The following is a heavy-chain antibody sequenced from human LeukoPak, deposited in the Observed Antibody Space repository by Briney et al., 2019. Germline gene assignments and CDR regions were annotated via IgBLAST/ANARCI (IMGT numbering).Heavy chain of an antibody. CDR2: ISSSGSTI. V-gene: IGHV3-11*01. Sequence: GGSLRLSCAASGFTFSDYYMSWSREAPGKGLEWVSYISSSGSTIYYADSVKGRFTISRDNAKNSLYLQMNSLRAEDTAVYYCARDEQLVENWFDPWGQGTLVTVSS. J-gene: IGHJ5*02. D-gene: IGHD6-13*01. CDR3: ARDEQLVENWFDP. CDR1: GFTFSDYY.